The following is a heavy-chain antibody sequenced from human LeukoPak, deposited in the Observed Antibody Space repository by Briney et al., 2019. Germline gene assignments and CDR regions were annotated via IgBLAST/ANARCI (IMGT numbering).Heavy chain of an antibody. CDR3: ARESAYAVGDF. CDR2: IYNDGRT. CDR1: GFTVRSSY. D-gene: IGHD3-3*01. V-gene: IGHV3-53*01. J-gene: IGHJ4*02. Sequence: GGSLRLSCAASGFTVRSSYMSWFRQAPGKGLEWASVIYNDGRTYYADSVKGRFIISKDISKNTLYLQMNNLRADDTAVYYCARESAYAVGDFWGQGTLVTVSS.